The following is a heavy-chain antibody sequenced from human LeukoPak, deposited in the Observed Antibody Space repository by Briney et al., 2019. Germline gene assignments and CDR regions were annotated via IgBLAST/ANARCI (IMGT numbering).Heavy chain of an antibody. D-gene: IGHD3-16*01. CDR1: GFTFSSYA. J-gene: IGHJ4*02. Sequence: GGSLRLSCAASGFTFSSYAMHWVRQALGKGLEWVAVISYDGSNKYYADSVKGRFTISRDNSKNTLYLQMNSLRAEDTAVYYCARDYDYVRGSLDYWGQGTLVTVSS. CDR3: ARDYDYVRGSLDY. CDR2: ISYDGSNK. V-gene: IGHV3-30*04.